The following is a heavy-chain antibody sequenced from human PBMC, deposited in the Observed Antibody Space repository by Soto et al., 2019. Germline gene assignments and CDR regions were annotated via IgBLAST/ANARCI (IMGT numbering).Heavy chain of an antibody. J-gene: IGHJ5*02. CDR2: INPSGGST. CDR1: GYTFTSYY. CDR3: ARGGYSLLEVIVVVPAST. Sequence: ASVKVSCKASGYTFTSYYMHWVRQAPGQGLEWMGIINPSGGSTSYAQKFQGRVTMTRDTSTSTVYMELSSLRSEDTAVYYCARGGYSLLEVIVVVPASTWGQGTLVTVSS. D-gene: IGHD2-2*01. V-gene: IGHV1-46*01.